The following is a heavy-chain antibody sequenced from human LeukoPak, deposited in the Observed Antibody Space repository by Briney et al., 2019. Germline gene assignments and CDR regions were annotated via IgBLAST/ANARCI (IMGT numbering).Heavy chain of an antibody. CDR2: ISSSGSTI. D-gene: IGHD3-10*02. CDR3: AELGITMIGGV. Sequence: GGSLRLSCAASGFTFSSYEMSWVRQAPGKGLEWVSYISSSGSTIYYADSVKGRFTIFRDNAKNSLYLQMNSLRAEGTAVYYCAELGITMIGGVWGKGTTVTISS. CDR1: GFTFSSYE. V-gene: IGHV3-48*03. J-gene: IGHJ6*04.